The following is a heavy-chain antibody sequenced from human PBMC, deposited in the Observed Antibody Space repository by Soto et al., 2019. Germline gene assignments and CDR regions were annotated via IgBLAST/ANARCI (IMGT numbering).Heavy chain of an antibody. Sequence: QVQLVESGGGVVQPGRSLRLSCAASGFTFSSHIMHWVRQTPGKGLEWMTFISHDGNNKYYADSVKGRFTISRDNSENTVYLQMDSLRAEDTAVYYCARDDEGGSDCDLGYWGQGTLVTVSS. J-gene: IGHJ4*02. D-gene: IGHD1-26*01. V-gene: IGHV3-30-3*01. CDR1: GFTFSSHI. CDR2: ISHDGNNK. CDR3: ARDDEGGSDCDLGY.